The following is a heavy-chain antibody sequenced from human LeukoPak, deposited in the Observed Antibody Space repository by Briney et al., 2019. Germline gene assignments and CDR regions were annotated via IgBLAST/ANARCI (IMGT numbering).Heavy chain of an antibody. J-gene: IGHJ6*02. V-gene: IGHV1-69*16. CDR1: GGTFMRHS. CDR3: ARDGGITMVRGVIRVYYYYGMDV. CDR2: VIPILAAA. Sequence: GASVKVFCKASGGTFMRHSISWVRQAPGQGLEWMGGVIPILAAADYPQKYQGRVTITTDESTSTVFMELSSITSEDSAVYYCARDGGITMVRGVIRVYYYYGMDVWGQGTTVTVSS. D-gene: IGHD3-10*01.